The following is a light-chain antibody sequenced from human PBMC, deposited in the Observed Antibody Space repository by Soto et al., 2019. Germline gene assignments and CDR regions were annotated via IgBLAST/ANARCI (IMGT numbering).Light chain of an antibody. CDR2: GAS. V-gene: IGKV3-20*01. J-gene: IGKJ1*01. Sequence: ILLTLSPGNLSLSPGERATLSWSASQSVSSSWLAWYQQKPGQAPRLLIYGASSRATGIPDRVSGSGSGTDFTLTISRLEPEDFAVYYCQQYGSSPWTFGQGPKVDIK. CDR3: QQYGSSPWT. CDR1: QSVSSSW.